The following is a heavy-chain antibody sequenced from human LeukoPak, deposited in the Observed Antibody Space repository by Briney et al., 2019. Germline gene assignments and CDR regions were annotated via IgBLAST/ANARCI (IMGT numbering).Heavy chain of an antibody. J-gene: IGHJ4*02. CDR3: ARVSGTSYTVEAYYFDY. Sequence: PGRSLRLSCAASGFTFSSYGMHWVRQAPGKGLEWVAVIWYDGSNKYYADSVKGRFTISRDNSKNTLYLQMNSLRAEDTAVYYCARVSGTSYTVEAYYFDYWGQGTLVTVSS. CDR2: IWYDGSNK. CDR1: GFTFSSYG. V-gene: IGHV3-33*01. D-gene: IGHD2-2*01.